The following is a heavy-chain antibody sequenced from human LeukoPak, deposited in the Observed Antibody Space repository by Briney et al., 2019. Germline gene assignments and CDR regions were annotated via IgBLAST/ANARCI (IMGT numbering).Heavy chain of an antibody. V-gene: IGHV1-18*01. CDR3: ARDKYGLWGHYYMDV. J-gene: IGHJ6*03. Sequence: ASVKVSCMSSGYTFTSYGISWVRQAPGQGLEGMGWISAYNGNTNYAQKLQGRVTMTTDTSANTAYMELRSLRSDDTAVYYCARDKYGLWGHYYMDVWGKGTTVTVSS. D-gene: IGHD5-18*01. CDR1: GYTFTSYG. CDR2: ISAYNGNT.